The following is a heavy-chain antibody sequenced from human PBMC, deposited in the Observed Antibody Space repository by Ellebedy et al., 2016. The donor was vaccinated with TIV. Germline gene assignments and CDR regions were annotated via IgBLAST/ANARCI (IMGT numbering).Heavy chain of an antibody. Sequence: MPSETLSLTCTVSGGSISSYYWSWIRQPPGKGLEWIGYIYYSGSTNYNPSLKSRVTISVDTSKNQFSLKLTSVTAADTAVYYCARDMRLAFSNWFDPWGQGTLVTVSS. CDR1: GGSISSYY. CDR2: IYYSGST. J-gene: IGHJ5*02. CDR3: ARDMRLAFSNWFDP. V-gene: IGHV4-59*12. D-gene: IGHD6-19*01.